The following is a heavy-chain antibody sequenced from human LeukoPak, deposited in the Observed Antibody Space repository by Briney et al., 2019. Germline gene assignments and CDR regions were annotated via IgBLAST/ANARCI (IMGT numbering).Heavy chain of an antibody. D-gene: IGHD4-11*01. CDR2: IWSDATNQ. CDR1: GFTFSHFG. V-gene: IGHV3-33*06. Sequence: GGSLRLSCEASGFTFSHFGMHWVRQAPGKGLEWVAVIWSDATNQYYGDSVKGRFTISRDNFKKTVSLQMESLRAEDTAVYYWAKAAKRGFTYRTSLKIGGRGPWVTVSS. J-gene: IGHJ1*01. CDR3: AKAAKRGFTYRTSLKI.